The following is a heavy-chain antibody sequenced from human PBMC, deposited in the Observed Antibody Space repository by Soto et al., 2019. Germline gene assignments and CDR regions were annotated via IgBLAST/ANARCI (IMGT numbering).Heavy chain of an antibody. D-gene: IGHD3-22*01. CDR2: IWHDGGEK. CDR1: GFTLSDYG. V-gene: IGHV3-33*01. J-gene: IGHJ4*02. CDR3: ARDPGRDSPIDY. Sequence: QVQLVESGGGVVQPGRSLRLSCTASGFTLSDYGMHWVRQAPGKGLEWVAVIWHDGGEKYYADSVTGRFTISRDNSKNTVQRQIDSLGTEDTALYYCARDPGRDSPIDYWGQGTLVTVSS.